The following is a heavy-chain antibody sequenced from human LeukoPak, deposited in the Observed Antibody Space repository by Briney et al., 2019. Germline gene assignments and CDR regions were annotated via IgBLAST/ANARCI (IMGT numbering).Heavy chain of an antibody. CDR2: IYHSGST. Sequence: PSGTLSLTCAVSGGSISSSNWWSWVRQPPGKGLEWIGEIYHSGSTNYNPSLKSRVTMSVATSRNQFSLRLTSVTAADTAIYHCARSPTVLRYFDWKYYFDYWGQGSLVTVSS. D-gene: IGHD3-9*01. V-gene: IGHV4-4*02. CDR1: GGSISSSNW. J-gene: IGHJ4*02. CDR3: ARSPTVLRYFDWKYYFDY.